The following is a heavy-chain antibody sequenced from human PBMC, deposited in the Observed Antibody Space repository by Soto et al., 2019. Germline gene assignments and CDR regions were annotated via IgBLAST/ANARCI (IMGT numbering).Heavy chain of an antibody. Sequence: ASVKFSGKASGYTFTGDYMHWVRQAPGKGLGWMGGFDPEAGEAIYAQKWHGRVTVTEDTVTDTAYMELSGLKSGDTAVYYCATAPPIRGAMRANRNFDFGGEGTRVTV. J-gene: IGHJ4*02. V-gene: IGHV1-24*01. CDR1: GYTFTGDY. CDR3: ATAPPIRGAMRANRNFDF. CDR2: FDPEAGEA. D-gene: IGHD3-16*01.